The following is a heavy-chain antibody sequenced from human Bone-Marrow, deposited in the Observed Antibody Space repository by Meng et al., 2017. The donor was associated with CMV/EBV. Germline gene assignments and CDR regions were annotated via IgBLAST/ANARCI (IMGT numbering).Heavy chain of an antibody. V-gene: IGHV3-74*01. Sequence: GESLKISCAASGFTFSSYWMHWVRQAPGKGLVWVSRINSDGSSTSYADSVKGRFTISRDNAKNTLYLQMNSLRAEDTAVYYCAKVASYAHAFDIWGQGTMVTFSS. CDR1: GFTFSSYW. D-gene: IGHD2/OR15-2a*01. CDR3: AKVASYAHAFDI. J-gene: IGHJ3*02. CDR2: INSDGSST.